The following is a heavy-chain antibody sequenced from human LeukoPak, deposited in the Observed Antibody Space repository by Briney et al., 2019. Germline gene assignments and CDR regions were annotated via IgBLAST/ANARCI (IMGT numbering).Heavy chain of an antibody. D-gene: IGHD2-21*02. CDR3: ATVSRGDNDY. V-gene: IGHV4-59*01. CDR2: IYYSGST. Sequence: SETLSLTCTVSGVSISRYYWSWIRQPPGKELEWIGYIYYSGSTNYNPSLKSRVTISLDTSKNQFSLKLTSVTAADTAVYYCATVSRGDNDYWGQGTLVTVSP. CDR1: GVSISRYY. J-gene: IGHJ4*02.